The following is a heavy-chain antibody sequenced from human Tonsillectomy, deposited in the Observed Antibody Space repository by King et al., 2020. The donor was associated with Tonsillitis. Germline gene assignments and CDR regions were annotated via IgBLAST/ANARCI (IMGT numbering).Heavy chain of an antibody. CDR2: IYYSGST. J-gene: IGHJ6*02. CDR1: GGSVSSGSYY. CDR3: PRVWADSGATYYYYYGMDV. D-gene: IGHD1-26*01. Sequence: VQLQESGPGLVKPSETLSLTCTVSGGSVSSGSYYWSWIRQPPGKGLEWIGYIYYSGSTNYNPSLKSRVTISVDTSKNPFSLKLSSVTAADTAVYYCPRVWADSGATYYYYYGMDVWGQGTTVTVSS. V-gene: IGHV4-61*01.